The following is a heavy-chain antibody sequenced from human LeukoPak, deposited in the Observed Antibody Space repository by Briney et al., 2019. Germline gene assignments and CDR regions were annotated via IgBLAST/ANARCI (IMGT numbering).Heavy chain of an antibody. V-gene: IGHV6-1*01. J-gene: IGHJ4*02. CDR3: ARGNRAFDS. CDR1: GDTVSSNNAV. CDR2: TYYRPKWYN. Sequence: SQTLSLTCAISGDTVSSNNAVWNWTRQSPSRGLEWLGRTYYRPKWYNDYAVSVKSRITVNPDTSKNQFSLQLNSVTPDDTAVYYCARGNRAFDSWGQGTLVTVSS.